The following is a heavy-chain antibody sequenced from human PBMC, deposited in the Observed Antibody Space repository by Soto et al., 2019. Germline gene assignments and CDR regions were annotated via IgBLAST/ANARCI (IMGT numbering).Heavy chain of an antibody. V-gene: IGHV1-69*02. CDR2: ILPMLDIT. J-gene: IGHJ3*02. Sequence: QVQLVQSGAEVKKPGSSVKVSCKASGGTFSTYTIIWVRQAPGQGLEWMGRILPMLDITNSAQRFQGRVTITADKSTSTAYLELSSLRSEATAVYYCTLGSWSAETFDIWGRGTMVTGSS. D-gene: IGHD6-13*01. CDR1: GGTFSTYT. CDR3: TLGSWSAETFDI.